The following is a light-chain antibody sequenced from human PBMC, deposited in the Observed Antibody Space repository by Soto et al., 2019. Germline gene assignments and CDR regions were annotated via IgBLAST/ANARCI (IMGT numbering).Light chain of an antibody. J-gene: IGKJ4*01. Sequence: AIQMTQSPSSLSASVGDRVTVTCRASQDIRSDVGWYQQKPGQAPKVLMYAASRLHSGVPSRFSGSGSGTDIVLTISSLQLEDVATYYCLQNNNYPLTFGGGTKVEIK. CDR2: AAS. CDR3: LQNNNYPLT. CDR1: QDIRSD. V-gene: IGKV1-6*01.